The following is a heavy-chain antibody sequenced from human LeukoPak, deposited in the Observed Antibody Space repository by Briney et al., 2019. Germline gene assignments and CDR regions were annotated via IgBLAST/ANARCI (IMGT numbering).Heavy chain of an antibody. CDR2: IYHSGGT. CDR1: GYSISSGYY. D-gene: IGHD5-24*01. CDR3: ARVNHFGGYKTFDY. V-gene: IGHV4-38-2*02. J-gene: IGHJ4*02. Sequence: PSETLSLTCSVSGYSISSGYYWGWIRQPPGKGLEWIGSIYHSGGTYYNPSLKSRVTISVDTSKNQFSLKLSSVTAADTAVYYCARVNHFGGYKTFDYWGQGTLVTVSS.